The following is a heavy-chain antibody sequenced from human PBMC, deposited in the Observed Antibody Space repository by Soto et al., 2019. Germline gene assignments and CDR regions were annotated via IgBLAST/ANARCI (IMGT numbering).Heavy chain of an antibody. J-gene: IGHJ4*02. CDR3: AKRYYFGSGSSCYYLDY. CDR1: GFTFSSYG. Sequence: QVQLVESGGGVVQPGRSLRLSCAASGFTFSSYGMHWVRQAPGKGLEWVAVILYDGSNKYYADSVKGRFTISRDNSKNTLYLQMNRLRAEDTAVYYCAKRYYFGSGSSCYYLDYWGPGTLVTVSS. CDR2: ILYDGSNK. V-gene: IGHV3-30*18. D-gene: IGHD3-10*01.